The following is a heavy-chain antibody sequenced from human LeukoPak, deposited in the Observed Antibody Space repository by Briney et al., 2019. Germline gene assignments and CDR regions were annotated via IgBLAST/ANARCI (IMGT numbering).Heavy chain of an antibody. CDR1: GGTFSSYA. CDR2: IIPIFGTA. Sequence: ASVKVSCKASGGTFSSYAISWVRQAPGQGLEWMGGIIPIFGTANYAQKFQGRVTITADESTGTAYMELSSLRSEDTAVYYCARAGAVTYWSFDYWGQGTLVTVSS. V-gene: IGHV1-69*13. CDR3: ARAGAVTYWSFDY. D-gene: IGHD2-8*02. J-gene: IGHJ4*02.